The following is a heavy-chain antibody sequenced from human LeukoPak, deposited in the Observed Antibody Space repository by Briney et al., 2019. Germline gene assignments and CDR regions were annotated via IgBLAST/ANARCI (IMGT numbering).Heavy chain of an antibody. Sequence: GGSLRLSCAASGFTFSSYWMSWVRQAPGKGLEWVANIKQDGSEKYYVDSVKGRFTISRDNAKNSLYLQMNSLRAEDTAVYYCAREVGIVVVNYYYYMDVWGKGTTVTVSS. CDR1: GFTFSSYW. CDR3: AREVGIVVVNYYYYMDV. D-gene: IGHD3-22*01. J-gene: IGHJ6*03. V-gene: IGHV3-7*01. CDR2: IKQDGSEK.